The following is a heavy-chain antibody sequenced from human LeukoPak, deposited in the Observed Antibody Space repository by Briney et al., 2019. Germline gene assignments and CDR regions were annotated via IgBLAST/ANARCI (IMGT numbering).Heavy chain of an antibody. CDR1: GGSISSGGYS. J-gene: IGHJ4*02. V-gene: IGHV4-30-2*01. Sequence: PSQTLSLTCAVSGGSISSGGYSWSWIRQPPGKGLEWIGYIYHSGSTYYNPSLKSRVTISVDRSKNQFSLKLSSVTAADTAVYYCARGDDSLTGYYPFDYWGQGTLVTVSS. D-gene: IGHD3-9*01. CDR2: IYHSGST. CDR3: ARGDDSLTGYYPFDY.